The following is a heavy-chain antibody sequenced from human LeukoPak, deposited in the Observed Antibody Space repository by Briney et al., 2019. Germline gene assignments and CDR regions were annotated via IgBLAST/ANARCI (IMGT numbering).Heavy chain of an antibody. CDR1: GYTFTGYY. V-gene: IGHV1-2*02. CDR3: ARRIAAAGDWFDP. CDR2: INPNSGGT. D-gene: IGHD6-13*01. Sequence: ASVKVSCKASGYTFTGYYMHWVRQAPGQGLEWMGWINPNSGGTNYAQEFQGRVTMTRDTSIGTAYMELSRLRSDDTAVYYCARRIAAAGDWFDPWGQGTLVTVSS. J-gene: IGHJ5*02.